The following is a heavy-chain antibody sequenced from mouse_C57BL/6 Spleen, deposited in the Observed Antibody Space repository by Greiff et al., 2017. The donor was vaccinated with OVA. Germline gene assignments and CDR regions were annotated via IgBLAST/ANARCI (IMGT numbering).Heavy chain of an antibody. CDR2: INPSNGGT. Sequence: VQLQQSGTELVKPGASVKLSCKASGYTFTSYWMHWVKQRPGQGLEWIGNINPSNGGTNYNEKFKSKATLTVDKSSSTAYMQLSSLTSEDSAVYYCARPYYYYGSSYNAMDYWGQGTSVTVSS. V-gene: IGHV1-53*01. CDR1: GYTFTSYW. J-gene: IGHJ4*01. CDR3: ARPYYYYGSSYNAMDY. D-gene: IGHD1-1*01.